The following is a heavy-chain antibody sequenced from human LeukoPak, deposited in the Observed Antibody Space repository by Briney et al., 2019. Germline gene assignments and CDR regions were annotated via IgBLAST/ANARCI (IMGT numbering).Heavy chain of an antibody. V-gene: IGHV4-39*07. CDR3: ARIIAVALNGQEPDY. J-gene: IGHJ4*02. D-gene: IGHD6-19*01. CDR1: GGSISSNSHY. CDR2: IHYSGNT. Sequence: PSETLSLTCTISGGSISSNSHYWGWVRQPPGKGLEWIGSIHYSGNTFYNPSLKSRVTISVDTSKKQFSLKLTSVTAADTAVYYCARIIAVALNGQEPDYWGQGTLVTVSS.